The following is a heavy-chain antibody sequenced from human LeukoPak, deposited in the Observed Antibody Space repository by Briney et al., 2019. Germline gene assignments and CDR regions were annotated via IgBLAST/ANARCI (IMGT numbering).Heavy chain of an antibody. CDR3: ADPPSDY. V-gene: IGHV3-7*01. CDR2: INQDGSAQ. CDR1: GFTFNSKW. J-gene: IGHJ4*02. Sequence: GGSLRLSCAASGFTFNSKWMTWVRQAPGKGLEWVANINQDGSAQYYVDSVKGRFTISRDNAKSSLCLEMSGLRVEDTAVYYCADPPSDYWGQGTLVAVSS.